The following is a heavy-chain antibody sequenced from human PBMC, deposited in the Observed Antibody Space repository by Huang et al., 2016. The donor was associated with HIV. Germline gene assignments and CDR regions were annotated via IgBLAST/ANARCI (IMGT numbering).Heavy chain of an antibody. D-gene: IGHD2-8*01. CDR1: GFAFSQYA. CDR2: IGGNSGDM. J-gene: IGHJ4*02. V-gene: IGHV3-9*01. CDR3: VIMDDYFDY. Sequence: VQLVESGGGLVQPGWSLRLSCAASGFAFSQYAVHWVRQSPGKGLVWVSGIGGNSGDMAYAASVRGRFVISRDNAKKSLYLKMNGLRLEDTALYFCVIMDDYFDYWGQGVLVGVSS.